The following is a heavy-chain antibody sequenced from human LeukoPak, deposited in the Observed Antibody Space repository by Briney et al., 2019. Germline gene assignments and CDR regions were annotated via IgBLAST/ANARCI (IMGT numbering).Heavy chain of an antibody. D-gene: IGHD2-15*01. V-gene: IGHV3-23*01. CDR1: RFTFSSYA. CDR2: IRGSGCST. CDR3: AKVRDLGYCSGGSCYSFYYFDY. J-gene: IGHJ4*02. Sequence: PGASRRLSCAASRFTFSSYAMIWFRQAPGKGLEWVSAIRGSGCSTYYADSVKGRFTISRDNSTNTLYLQMTSLRAEDTDVYYCAKVRDLGYCSGGSCYSFYYFDYWGQGPLVTVSS.